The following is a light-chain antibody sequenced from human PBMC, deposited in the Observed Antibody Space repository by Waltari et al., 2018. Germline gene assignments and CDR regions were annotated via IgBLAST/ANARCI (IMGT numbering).Light chain of an antibody. CDR3: HSFDTNNHWI. V-gene: IGLV6-57*03. CDR2: EDN. CDR1: SGSIASNY. J-gene: IGLJ3*02. Sequence: NFMLTQPHSVSGSPGKTVTISCTRTSGSIASNYVQWYPLRPGSAPSTVIFEDNRIPSGVSDRFSGSIDTSSNSASLTISGLQTEDEADYYCHSFDTNNHWIFGGGTALTVL.